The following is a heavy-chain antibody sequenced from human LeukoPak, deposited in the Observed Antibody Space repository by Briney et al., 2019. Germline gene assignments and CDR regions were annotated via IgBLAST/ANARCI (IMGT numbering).Heavy chain of an antibody. D-gene: IGHD6-13*01. CDR1: GFTFSSYG. CDR2: IWYDASNK. V-gene: IGHV3-33*01. J-gene: IGHJ5*02. CDR3: VRGVGVSRFNYFDP. Sequence: QPGRSLRLSCAASGFTFSSYGMHWVRQAPGKGLEWVAVIWYDASNKYYADSVKGRFTISRDNSKNTLFLQMNSLRDEDTAVYYCVRGVGVSRFNYFDPWGQGTLVIVSS.